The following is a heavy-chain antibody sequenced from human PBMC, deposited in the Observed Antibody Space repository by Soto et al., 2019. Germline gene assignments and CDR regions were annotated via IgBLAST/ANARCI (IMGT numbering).Heavy chain of an antibody. V-gene: IGHV3-43*01. D-gene: IGHD3-3*01. Sequence: GGSLRLSCEASGFKFDDYMMHWVRQAPGKGLEWISGITKTGRSTFIADSVRGRFTISRDNLKNIMYLQMNSLRVDDTALYYCTKDGDAYDFAFDKWGQGTMVTVSS. J-gene: IGHJ3*02. CDR2: ITKTGRST. CDR1: GFKFDDYM. CDR3: TKDGDAYDFAFDK.